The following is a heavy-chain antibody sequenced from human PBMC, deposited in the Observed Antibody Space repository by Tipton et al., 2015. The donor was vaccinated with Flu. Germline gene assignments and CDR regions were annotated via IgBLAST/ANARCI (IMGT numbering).Heavy chain of an antibody. J-gene: IGHJ4*02. D-gene: IGHD5-24*01. CDR2: IYRSGST. CDR3: ARGDGYNFDY. CDR1: GYSISSGFY. Sequence: LRLSCTVSGYSISSGFYWGWIRQPPGKGLEWIGNIYRSGSTFYNPSLKSRVTISVDTSKNQFSLKLSSVTAADTAVYYCARGDGYNFDYWGQGTPVTVSS. V-gene: IGHV4-38-2*02.